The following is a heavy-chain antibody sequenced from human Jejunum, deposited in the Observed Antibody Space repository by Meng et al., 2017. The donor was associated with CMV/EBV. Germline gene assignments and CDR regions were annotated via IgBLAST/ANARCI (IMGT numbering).Heavy chain of an antibody. Sequence: QVHLQESGPGLVRPSETLSLTCSVSGGSVSKYYWGWIRQTPGGGLEWLGYIYNSGDIYYNPFLEGRVTISTDTSKNQFSLTLSSVTAEDTAVYFCARGSIFVSFDSWGQGTLVTVSS. CDR3: ARGSIFVSFDS. J-gene: IGHJ4*02. CDR1: GGSVSKYY. CDR2: IYNSGDI. D-gene: IGHD3-3*01. V-gene: IGHV4-4*09.